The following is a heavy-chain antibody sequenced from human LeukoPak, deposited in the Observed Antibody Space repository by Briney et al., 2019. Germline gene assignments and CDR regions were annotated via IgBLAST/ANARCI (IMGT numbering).Heavy chain of an antibody. D-gene: IGHD6-6*01. J-gene: IGHJ4*02. CDR2: IGSSDSGT. CDR3: ARGGIAARTIGY. CDR1: GFTFANYV. V-gene: IGHV3-21*01. Sequence: GGSLRLSCVASGFTFANYVMSWVRQAPGKGLEWVSAIGSSDSGTFYADSVKGRFTISRDNAKNSLYLQMNSLRAEDTAVYYCARGGIAARTIGYWGRGTLVTVSS.